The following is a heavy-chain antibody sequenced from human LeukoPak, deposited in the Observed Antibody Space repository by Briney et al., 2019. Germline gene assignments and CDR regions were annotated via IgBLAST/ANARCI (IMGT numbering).Heavy chain of an antibody. V-gene: IGHV3-48*03. J-gene: IGHJ4*02. CDR3: ASPFVVVTTGGVY. CDR1: GFTFSSYE. Sequence: GGSLRLSYAASGFTFSSYEMNWVREAPGEGLGWVSYISSSGSTIYYADSVKGRFTISRDNAKNSLYLQMNSLRAEDTAVYYCASPFVVVTTGGVYWGQGTLVTVSS. D-gene: IGHD2-21*02. CDR2: ISSSGSTI.